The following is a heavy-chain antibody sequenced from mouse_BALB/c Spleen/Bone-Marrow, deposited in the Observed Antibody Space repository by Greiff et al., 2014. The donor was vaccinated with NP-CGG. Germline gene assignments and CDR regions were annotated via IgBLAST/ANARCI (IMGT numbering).Heavy chain of an antibody. CDR1: GFTFSSFG. J-gene: IGHJ4*01. V-gene: IGHV5-17*02. D-gene: IGHD2-4*01. Sequence: EVKLMESGGGLVQPGGSRKLSCAASGFTFSSFGMHWVRQAPEKGLEWVAYISNGNSTIYYADTVKGRFTISRDNPKNTLFLQMTSLRSEDTAMYYCARKGAMITHYYAMDYWGQGTSVTVSS. CDR3: ARKGAMITHYYAMDY. CDR2: ISNGNSTI.